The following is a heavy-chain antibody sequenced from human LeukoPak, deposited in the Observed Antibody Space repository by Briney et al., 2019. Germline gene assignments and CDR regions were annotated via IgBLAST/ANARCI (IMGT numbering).Heavy chain of an antibody. Sequence: SETLSLTCTVSGGSINSGYWWNWVRQPPGKGLEWIGEIYHSGSANYNPSLKSRVTISVDRSKNQSSLKLSSVTAADTAVYYCARDGTYYYAFDIWGQGTMVTVSS. J-gene: IGHJ3*02. D-gene: IGHD3-10*01. V-gene: IGHV4-4*02. CDR3: ARDGTYYYAFDI. CDR2: IYHSGSA. CDR1: GGSINSGYW.